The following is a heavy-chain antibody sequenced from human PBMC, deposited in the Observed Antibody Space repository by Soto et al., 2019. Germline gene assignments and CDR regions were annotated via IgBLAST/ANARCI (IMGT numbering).Heavy chain of an antibody. D-gene: IGHD3-3*01. V-gene: IGHV4-38-2*01. Sequence: SETLSLTCAVSGYAIGGGYYWGWRRPPPGKGLEWIGRFYHSGGTYYNPSLKSRVTISVDTYTNQFPLNLRSVTAADAAVYYCAGTDFWSCHYYYNGVDVWGQGTTVTVSS. CDR1: GYAIGGGYY. CDR2: FYHSGGT. J-gene: IGHJ6*02. CDR3: AGTDFWSCHYYYNGVDV.